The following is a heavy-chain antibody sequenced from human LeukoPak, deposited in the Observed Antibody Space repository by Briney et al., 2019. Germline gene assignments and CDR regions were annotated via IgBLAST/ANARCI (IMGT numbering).Heavy chain of an antibody. J-gene: IGHJ5*02. V-gene: IGHV3-23*01. D-gene: IGHD3-10*01. CDR2: ISGSGGVT. Sequence: QSGGSLRLSCVGSGFTFGSYAMSWVRQAPGKGLEWVSLISGSGGVTYYADSVKGRFTISRDNFKNTLYLQMNSLRAEDTATYYCAKEWDGSGTRLGWFDPWGQGTLVTVSS. CDR1: GFTFGSYA. CDR3: AKEWDGSGTRLGWFDP.